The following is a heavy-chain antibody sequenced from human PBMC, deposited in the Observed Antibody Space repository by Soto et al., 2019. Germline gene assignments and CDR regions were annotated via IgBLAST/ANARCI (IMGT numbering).Heavy chain of an antibody. J-gene: IGHJ4*02. V-gene: IGHV4-34*01. D-gene: IGHD2-2*01. CDR1: GGSFSGYY. Sequence: QVQLQQWGAGLLKPSETLSLTCAVYGGSFSGYYWSWVRQPPGKGLEWIGEINHSGSTNYNPFRKSRVTRSVDTSKNQFSLKLSSVTAADTAVYYCGSPGYVDYWGQGTLVTVSS. CDR3: GSPGYVDY. CDR2: INHSGST.